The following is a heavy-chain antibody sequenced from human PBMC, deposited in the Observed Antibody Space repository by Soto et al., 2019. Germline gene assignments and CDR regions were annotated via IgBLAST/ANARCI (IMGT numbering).Heavy chain of an antibody. J-gene: IGHJ4*02. Sequence: QMQLVQSGPEVKKPGTSVKVSCKASGFTFTNSAVQWVRQARGQRLEWIGWIVVGSGNTNYAQKFQERVTITRDMSTSTAYMELSSLRSEDTAVYYCARDYNWNLGDYWGQGTLVTVSS. D-gene: IGHD1-20*01. CDR3: ARDYNWNLGDY. CDR1: GFTFTNSA. CDR2: IVVGSGNT. V-gene: IGHV1-58*01.